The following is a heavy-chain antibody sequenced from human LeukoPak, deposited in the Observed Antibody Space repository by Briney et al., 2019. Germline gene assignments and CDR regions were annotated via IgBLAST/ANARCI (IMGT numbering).Heavy chain of an antibody. Sequence: GGSLRLTCAASGFTFSSYWMDWVRQAPGKGPVWVSRINSDGSSTSYANSVKGRFTISRDISKNTVYLHMNSLRVEDTAVYYCARDYSSGWSYYFDYWGQGTLVTVSS. CDR2: INSDGSST. CDR1: GFTFSSYW. CDR3: ARDYSSGWSYYFDY. J-gene: IGHJ4*02. V-gene: IGHV3-74*01. D-gene: IGHD6-19*01.